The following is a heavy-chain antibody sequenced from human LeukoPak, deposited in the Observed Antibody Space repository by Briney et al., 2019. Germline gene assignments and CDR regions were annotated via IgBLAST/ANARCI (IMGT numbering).Heavy chain of an antibody. CDR1: GYTFTSYG. D-gene: IGHD3-22*01. V-gene: IGHV1-18*01. J-gene: IGHJ4*02. CDR3: ARAGGVYYYDSRRSKFDC. CDR2: ISAYNGNT. Sequence: ASVKVSCKASGYTFTSYGISWVRQAPGQGLEWMGWISAYNGNTNYAQKLQGRVTMTTDTSTSTAYMELRSLRSDDTAVYYCARAGGVYYYDSRRSKFDCWGQGTLVTVSS.